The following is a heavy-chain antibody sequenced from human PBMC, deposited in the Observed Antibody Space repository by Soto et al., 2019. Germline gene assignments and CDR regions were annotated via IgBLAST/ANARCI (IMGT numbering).Heavy chain of an antibody. J-gene: IGHJ4*02. V-gene: IGHV4-61*01. CDR2: IYYSGST. CDR1: GGSVSSGSYY. D-gene: IGHD3-22*01. Sequence: SETLSLTCTVSGGSVSSGSYYWSWIRQPPGKGLEWIGYIYYSGSTNYNPSLKSRVTISVDTSKNQFSLKLSSVTAADTAVYYCARTGITMTGPRNYYFDYWGQGTLVTVSS. CDR3: ARTGITMTGPRNYYFDY.